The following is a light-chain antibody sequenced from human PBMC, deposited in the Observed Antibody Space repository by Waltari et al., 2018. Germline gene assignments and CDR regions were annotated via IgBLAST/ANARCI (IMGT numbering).Light chain of an antibody. CDR1: SSDVGGYNY. V-gene: IGLV2-23*02. CDR2: DVS. Sequence: QSALTQPASVAGSPGQSITLSCPGTSSDVGGYNYVSWYQQHPGKAPKLMIYDVSKRPSGVSNRFSGSKSGNTASLTSSGLQAEDEADYYCCSYAGSSTLVFGGGTKLTVL. J-gene: IGLJ2*01. CDR3: CSYAGSSTLV.